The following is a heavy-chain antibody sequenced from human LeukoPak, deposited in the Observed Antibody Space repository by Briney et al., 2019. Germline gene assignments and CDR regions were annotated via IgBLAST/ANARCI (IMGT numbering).Heavy chain of an antibody. CDR3: AKDRVATERYYMDV. D-gene: IGHD6-13*01. CDR2: ISDSGAGT. CDR1: GFTFSNYG. Sequence: GAFLRLSCAASGFTFSNYGMSWVRPAPGEGLEWVSAISDSGAGTYYADAVKGRITISRDNSKNTLYLQMNSLRAEDTAVYYCAKDRVATERYYMDVWGKGTTVTISS. J-gene: IGHJ6*03. V-gene: IGHV3-23*01.